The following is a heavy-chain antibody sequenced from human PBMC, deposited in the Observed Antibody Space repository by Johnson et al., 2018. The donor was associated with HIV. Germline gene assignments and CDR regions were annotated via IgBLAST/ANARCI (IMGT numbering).Heavy chain of an antibody. V-gene: IGHV3-11*04. Sequence: QVLLVESGGGSVKSGGSLRVSCAASGFTFSDYYMSWIRQAPGKGLEWVSYISSSGSTIYYADSVKGRFTISRDNSKNTLYLQMNSLRAEDTAVYYCARDAPRIDAFDIWGQGTMVTVSS. CDR3: ARDAPRIDAFDI. CDR2: ISSSGSTI. CDR1: GFTFSDYY. J-gene: IGHJ3*02.